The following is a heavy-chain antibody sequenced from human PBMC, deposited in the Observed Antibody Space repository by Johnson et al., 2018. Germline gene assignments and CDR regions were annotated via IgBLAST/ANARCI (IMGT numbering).Heavy chain of an antibody. J-gene: IGHJ1*01. V-gene: IGHV3-21*01. CDR1: GFTFSSYS. CDR2: ISSSSSYI. D-gene: IGHD3-22*01. Sequence: VQLVESGGGLVKPGGSLRLSCAASGFTFSSYSMNWVRQAPGKGLEWVSSISSSSSYIYYADSVKGRFTISRDNAKNSLYLQMNRLRAEDTAVYYCAREYYYDSSGYYYNLQHWGQGTLVTVSS. CDR3: AREYYYDSSGYYYNLQH.